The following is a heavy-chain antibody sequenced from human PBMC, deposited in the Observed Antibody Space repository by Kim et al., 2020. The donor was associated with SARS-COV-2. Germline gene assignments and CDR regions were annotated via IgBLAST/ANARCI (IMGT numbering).Heavy chain of an antibody. Sequence: GSTTYHPTLKSRVTISVDTSKNQFSLKLSSGTAADTAVYYCARGAMRLDYWGQGTLVTVSS. D-gene: IGHD2-21*02. J-gene: IGHJ4*02. CDR3: ARGAMRLDY. CDR2: GST. V-gene: IGHV4-59*09.